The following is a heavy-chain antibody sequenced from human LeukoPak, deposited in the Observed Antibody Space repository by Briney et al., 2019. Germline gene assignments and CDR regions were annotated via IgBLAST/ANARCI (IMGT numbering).Heavy chain of an antibody. CDR3: AREGRPVTTGYHYYMDV. Sequence: PGRSLRLSCAASRFTFSSYAMHWVRQAPGKGLEGVAVISYDGSSKYYTDSVKGRFTISRDNSKNTLFLQINSLRAEDSAVYYCAREGRPVTTGYHYYMDVWGKGTTVTVSS. J-gene: IGHJ6*03. CDR2: ISYDGSSK. D-gene: IGHD4-11*01. CDR1: RFTFSSYA. V-gene: IGHV3-30-3*01.